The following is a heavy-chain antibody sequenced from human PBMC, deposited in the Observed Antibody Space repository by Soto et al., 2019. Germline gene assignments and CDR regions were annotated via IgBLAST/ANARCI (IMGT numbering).Heavy chain of an antibody. V-gene: IGHV4-59*01. CDR3: ARTRSQHDY. J-gene: IGHJ4*02. Sequence: SETLSLTCTVSGGSINSYYWSWIRQPPGKGLEWVGSIFYSGNTNYNPSLKSRVTISVDTSKNQFSLKLSSVTAADTAVYYCARTRSQHDYWGQGTLVTVS. CDR2: IFYSGNT. CDR1: GGSINSYY.